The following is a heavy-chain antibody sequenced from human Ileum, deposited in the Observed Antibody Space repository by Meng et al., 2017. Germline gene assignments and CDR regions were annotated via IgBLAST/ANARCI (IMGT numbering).Heavy chain of an antibody. CDR2: AST. D-gene: IGHD7-27*01. CDR1: GGSVSSSGYQ. J-gene: IGHJ4*02. Sequence: QVQLQESGPGLVRPSETLSLICAVSGGSVSSSGYQWGWIRQPPGKGLEWIGYASTNYNPSLKSRVTISVDTSKNQFSLKLTSVTAADTAVYYCARDHWGSLDYWGQGVLVTVPS. CDR3: ARDHWGSLDY. V-gene: IGHV4-61*08.